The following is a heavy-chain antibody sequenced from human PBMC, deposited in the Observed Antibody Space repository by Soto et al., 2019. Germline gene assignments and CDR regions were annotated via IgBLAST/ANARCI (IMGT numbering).Heavy chain of an antibody. CDR3: ARLGVEAPTLTYYYYGMDV. D-gene: IGHD1-26*01. CDR2: IYYSGST. J-gene: IGHJ6*02. V-gene: IGHV4-39*01. CDR1: GGSISSSSYY. Sequence: SETLSLTCTVSGGSISSSSYYWGWIRQPPGKGLEWIGSIYYSGSTYYNPSLKSRVTISVDTSKNQFSLKLSSVTAADTAVYYCARLGVEAPTLTYYYYGMDVWGQGTTVTVSS.